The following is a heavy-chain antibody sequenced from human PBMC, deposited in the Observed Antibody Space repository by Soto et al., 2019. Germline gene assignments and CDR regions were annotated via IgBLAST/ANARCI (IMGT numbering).Heavy chain of an antibody. Sequence: QVQLVESGGGMVQPGRSLRLSCAASGFTFSRFSMHWVRQAPGKGLAWVAVISYDGNNKHFAESVKGRFSISRDDSKNTVYLEMNNLRGDDSAVYYCARDHGMFLSYYYYGMDVWGQGTTVTVSS. CDR3: ARDHGMFLSYYYYGMDV. J-gene: IGHJ6*02. V-gene: IGHV3-30-3*01. D-gene: IGHD3-10*02. CDR2: ISYDGNNK. CDR1: GFTFSRFS.